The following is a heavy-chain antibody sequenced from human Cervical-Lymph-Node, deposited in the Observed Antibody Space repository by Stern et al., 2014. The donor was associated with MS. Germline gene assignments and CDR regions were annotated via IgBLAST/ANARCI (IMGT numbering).Heavy chain of an antibody. CDR2: IYYTGSA. CDR1: GGSIISSSYY. D-gene: IGHD3-22*01. CDR3: ASPHFSSGNYVSAFDY. V-gene: IGHV4-39*01. J-gene: IGHJ4*02. Sequence: QVQLQESGPGLVKPSDTLSLTCTVYGGSIISSSYYWGWIRQPPGKGLEWIASIYYTGSANYNPSLQSRVRISVDPSQNPFSLKLSSVTAADTAVYYCASPHFSSGNYVSAFDYWGQGALVTVSS.